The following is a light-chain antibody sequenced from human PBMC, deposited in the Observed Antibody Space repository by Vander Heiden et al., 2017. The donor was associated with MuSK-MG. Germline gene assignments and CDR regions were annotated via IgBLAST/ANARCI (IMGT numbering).Light chain of an antibody. CDR1: QSVSSSY. Sequence: EIVLTQSPGTLSLSPGERATLSCRASQSVSSSYLAWYQQKPGQAPRLLIYGASSRATGIPDRFSGSGSGTDFTLTISRLEPEDFAVYYCQQYGSSPFLTFGGGTKVETK. CDR3: QQYGSSPFLT. CDR2: GAS. V-gene: IGKV3-20*01. J-gene: IGKJ4*01.